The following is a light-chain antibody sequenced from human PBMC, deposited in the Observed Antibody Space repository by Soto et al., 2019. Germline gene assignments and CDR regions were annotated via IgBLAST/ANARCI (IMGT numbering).Light chain of an antibody. CDR2: AAS. V-gene: IGKV1-5*03. CDR1: QSISTW. J-gene: IGKJ1*01. Sequence: DIQMTQSPSTLSASVGDRVTITCRASQSISTWLAWYQQKPGKAPKLMIYAASRLESGVPSRFSGSGSGTEFTLTISSLQPDDSATYYCQQYDYYWTFGQGTKVEIK. CDR3: QQYDYYWT.